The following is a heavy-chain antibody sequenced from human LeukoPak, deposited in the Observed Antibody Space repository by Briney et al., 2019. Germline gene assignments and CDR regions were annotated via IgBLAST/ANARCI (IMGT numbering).Heavy chain of an antibody. CDR1: GASTSHFY. J-gene: IGHJ3*02. D-gene: IGHD5-12*01. Sequence: SETLSLSCSVSGASTSHFYWNWIRQPPGKGLEWIGYMHNSGSSMHSPSLTSRVTISIDTSKNLFSLQLTSVTAADTALYYCARSAEWLCNASDIWGQGTMVSVSS. V-gene: IGHV4-59*01. CDR3: ARSAEWLCNASDI. CDR2: MHNSGSS.